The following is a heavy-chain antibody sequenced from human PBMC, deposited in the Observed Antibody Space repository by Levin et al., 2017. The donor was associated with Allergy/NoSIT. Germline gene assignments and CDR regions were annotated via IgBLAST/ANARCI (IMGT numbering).Heavy chain of an antibody. V-gene: IGHV3-30*18. CDR1: GFTFSSYG. D-gene: IGHD6-19*01. Sequence: GGSLRLSCATSGFTFSSYGMHWVRQAPGKGLEWVAVISYDGSNKYYADSVKGRFTISRDNSKNTLYLQMNSLKPEDTAVYYCAKDLDGRIAVAGSQMMYWGQGTLVTVSS. CDR3: AKDLDGRIAVAGSQMMY. J-gene: IGHJ4*02. CDR2: ISYDGSNK.